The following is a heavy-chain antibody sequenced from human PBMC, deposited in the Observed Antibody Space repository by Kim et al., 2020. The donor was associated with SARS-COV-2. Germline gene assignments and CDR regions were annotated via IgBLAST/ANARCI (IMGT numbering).Heavy chain of an antibody. CDR1: GFNFNSYA. Sequence: VGSLRLSCAASGFNFNSYAFHWVRQAPGKGLEWVAIIWYDGSQKYYAESVKGRFTISRDNSKNTVYLQMNSLRAEDTAIYFCTKDTKNYFDSATDYHYFDYWGQGTLVTVSS. CDR2: IWYDGSQK. CDR3: TKDTKNYFDSATDYHYFDY. J-gene: IGHJ4*02. V-gene: IGHV3-33*06. D-gene: IGHD3-22*01.